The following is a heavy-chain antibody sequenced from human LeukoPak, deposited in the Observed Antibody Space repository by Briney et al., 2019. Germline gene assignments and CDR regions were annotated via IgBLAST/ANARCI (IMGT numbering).Heavy chain of an antibody. CDR2: ISSRGSTT. Sequence: GGSLRLSCVASGFTFSTYEMNWVRQAPGRGLEWLSYISSRGSTTYYADSVKGRFTISRDNAKNSLYLQMNSLRAEDTAVYYCARDSRGGYYYDSSGYYRGWYFDYWGQGTLVTVSS. CDR3: ARDSRGGYYYDSSGYYRGWYFDY. CDR1: GFTFSTYE. V-gene: IGHV3-48*03. D-gene: IGHD3-22*01. J-gene: IGHJ4*02.